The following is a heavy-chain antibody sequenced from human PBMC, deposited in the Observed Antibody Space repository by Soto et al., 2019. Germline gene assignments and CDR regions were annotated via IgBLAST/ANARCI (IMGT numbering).Heavy chain of an antibody. J-gene: IGHJ5*02. D-gene: IGHD6-13*01. CDR2: ITTDSDYI. CDR3: TRDRQLIQDGLDP. V-gene: IGHV3-21*01. Sequence: EVQLVESGGGLVKPGGSLRLSCAGSGFSFSSFNMNWVRQAPGKGLEWVSLITTDSDYIFYAESVKGRFTVSRDNAKNLLYLQMDSLRAEDTAVYYCTRDRQLIQDGLDPWGQGTLVTVSS. CDR1: GFSFSSFN.